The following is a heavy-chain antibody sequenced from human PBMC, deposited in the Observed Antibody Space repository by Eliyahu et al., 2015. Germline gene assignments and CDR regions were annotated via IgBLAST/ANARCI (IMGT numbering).Heavy chain of an antibody. CDR1: GFTFSGYA. J-gene: IGHJ4*02. CDR3: AKRMDTSMGGH. V-gene: IGHV3-30*18. Sequence: QVQLVESGGGVVQPGXSLXLSCAASGFTFSGYAMHWVRQAPGKGLEWVALISFDGRNPKYADSVKGRFTISRDNSKNTVFLQMNSLRVDDTAVYYCAKRMDTSMGGHWGQGTLVTVSS. D-gene: IGHD5-18*01. CDR2: ISFDGRNP.